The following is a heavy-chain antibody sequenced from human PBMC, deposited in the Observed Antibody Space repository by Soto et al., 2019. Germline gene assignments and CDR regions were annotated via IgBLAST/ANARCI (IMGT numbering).Heavy chain of an antibody. V-gene: IGHV3-30*18. CDR3: AKTITISGDSFGRGAIIES. CDR2: VSYEGSSK. Sequence: QVQLVESGGGVVQPGRSLRLSCAASGFSFSNFGMHWVRQAPGKGLEWAAVVSYEGSSKHYADSVKGRFTISRDNSKNTVYLQMDSLRAEDTAVYYCAKTITISGDSFGRGAIIESWGQGTLVTVSS. J-gene: IGHJ4*02. CDR1: GFSFSNFG. D-gene: IGHD3-3*01.